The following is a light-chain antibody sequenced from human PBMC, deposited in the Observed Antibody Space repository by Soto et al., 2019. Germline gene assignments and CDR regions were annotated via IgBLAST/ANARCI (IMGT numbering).Light chain of an antibody. V-gene: IGKV2-28*01. Sequence: DIVVTQSPLSLPVTPGVPASIPCRSSQSLLHRNGYNYLDWYLQKPGQSPKLLIYLGSIRASGVPDRFSGSGSGTDFTLKISRVEAEDVGIYYCMQALQAPFTFGPGTKVDIK. CDR3: MQALQAPFT. CDR2: LGS. CDR1: QSLLHRNGYNY. J-gene: IGKJ3*01.